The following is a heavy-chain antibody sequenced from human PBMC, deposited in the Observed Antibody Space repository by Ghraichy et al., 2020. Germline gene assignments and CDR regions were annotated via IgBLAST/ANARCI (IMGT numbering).Heavy chain of an antibody. J-gene: IGHJ4*02. CDR2: ISSSGITI. CDR1: GFTFSSYE. CDR3: ARQNDGYGDY. V-gene: IGHV3-48*03. D-gene: IGHD5-24*01. Sequence: GESLNISCAASGFTFSSYEMHWVRQAPGKGLEWVSYISSSGITIYYADSVRGRFTISRDNAKNSLYLQMNGLRAEDTAVYYCARQNDGYGDYWGQGTLVTVSS.